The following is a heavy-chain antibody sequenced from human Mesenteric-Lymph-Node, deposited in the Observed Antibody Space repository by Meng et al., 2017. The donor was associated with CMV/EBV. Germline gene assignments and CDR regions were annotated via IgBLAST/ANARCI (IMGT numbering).Heavy chain of an antibody. V-gene: IGHV4-39*07. Sequence: GSLRLSCTVSVTSISDGPISSSNNHWGWIRQPPGKGLEWIGSVYYGGNTDYNPSLKNRVTISLDMSKDQFSLKLSSVTAADTAMYYCARDGDFWTGTRFDYWGQGTLVTVSS. J-gene: IGHJ4*02. CDR2: VYYGGNT. D-gene: IGHD3/OR15-3a*01. CDR1: VTSISDGPISSSNNH. CDR3: ARDGDFWTGTRFDY.